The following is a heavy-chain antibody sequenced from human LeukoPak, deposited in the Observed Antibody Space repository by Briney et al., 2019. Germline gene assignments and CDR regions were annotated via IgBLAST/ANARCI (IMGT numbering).Heavy chain of an antibody. D-gene: IGHD4-17*01. CDR3: ARGLGDYGDYGFY. V-gene: IGHV1-8*03. CDR1: GYTFTSYD. Sequence: ASVRVSCRASGYTFTSYDINWVRQATGQGLEWMGWMNPNSGNTGYAQKFQGRVTITRNTSISTAYMELSSLRSEDTAVYYCARGLGDYGDYGFYWGQGTLVTVSS. J-gene: IGHJ4*02. CDR2: MNPNSGNT.